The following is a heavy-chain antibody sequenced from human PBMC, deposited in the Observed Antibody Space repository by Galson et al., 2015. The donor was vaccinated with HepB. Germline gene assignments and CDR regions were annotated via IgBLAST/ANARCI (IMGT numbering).Heavy chain of an antibody. CDR1: GFTFSSYG. V-gene: IGHV3-33*08. CDR3: ARDPREWHPSMSGFDY. CDR2: IWYDGSNK. D-gene: IGHD2-8*01. Sequence: SLRLSCAASGFTFSSYGMHWVRQAPGKGLEWVAVIWYDGSNKYYADSVKGRFTISRDNSKNTLYLQMNSLRAEDTAVYYCARDPREWHPSMSGFDYWGQGTLVTVSS. J-gene: IGHJ4*02.